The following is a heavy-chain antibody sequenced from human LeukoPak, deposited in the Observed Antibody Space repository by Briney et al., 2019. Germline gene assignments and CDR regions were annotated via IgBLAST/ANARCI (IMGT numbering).Heavy chain of an antibody. CDR1: TGSISTRNYY. CDR2: IFYSGST. CDR3: AKSNGYSLVDI. D-gene: IGHD5-12*01. V-gene: IGHV4-39*07. Sequence: KASETLSLTCTVSTGSISTRNYYWGWLRQPPGKGLEWIANIFYSGSTYYSPSLRSRVTISLDTSRNEFSLKLNSVTAADTAVYYGAKSNGYSLVDIWGQGTMVTVSS. J-gene: IGHJ3*02.